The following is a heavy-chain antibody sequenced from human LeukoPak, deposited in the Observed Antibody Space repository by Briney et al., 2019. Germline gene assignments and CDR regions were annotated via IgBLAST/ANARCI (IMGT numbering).Heavy chain of an antibody. CDR1: GFTFSTYW. D-gene: IGHD1-26*01. Sequence: GGSLRLSCAASGFTFSTYWMSWVRQAPGRGLEWVANIKQDGSEIYYVDSVKGRFTISRDNAKNSLYLQMNSLRVEDTAVYYCVRSGELGYYYYGMDVWGQGTAVTVSS. J-gene: IGHJ6*02. CDR3: VRSGELGYYYYGMDV. V-gene: IGHV3-7*04. CDR2: IKQDGSEI.